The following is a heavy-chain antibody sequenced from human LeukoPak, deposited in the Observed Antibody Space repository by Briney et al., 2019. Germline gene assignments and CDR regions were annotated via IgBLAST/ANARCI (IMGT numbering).Heavy chain of an antibody. CDR3: ARAYCSGGSCYPLDY. D-gene: IGHD2-15*01. CDR2: ISSNGDRT. CDR1: GFTFRSYG. J-gene: IGHJ4*02. V-gene: IGHV3-64*01. Sequence: PGGSLRLSCAASGFTFRSYGMHWVRQAPGKGLEYVSAISSNGDRTYYVNSVKGRFTISRDNSRNTLYLQMNSLRAEDTAVYYCARAYCSGGSCYPLDYWGQGTLVTVSS.